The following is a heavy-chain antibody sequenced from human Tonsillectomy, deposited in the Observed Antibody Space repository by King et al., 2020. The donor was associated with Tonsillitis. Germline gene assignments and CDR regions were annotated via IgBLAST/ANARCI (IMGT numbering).Heavy chain of an antibody. V-gene: IGHV3-21*01. CDR3: ARDDYGDYATPDYFDY. CDR2: ISSSSTYI. CDR1: GFAFRSYT. J-gene: IGHJ4*02. Sequence: DVQLVESGGGLVKPGGSLRLSCAASGFAFRSYTMNWVRQAPGKGLEWVSSISSSSTYIHYADTLKGRFTISRDNAKNSLYLQMNSLRAEDTAVYYCARDDYGDYATPDYFDYWGQGTLVTVSS. D-gene: IGHD4-17*01.